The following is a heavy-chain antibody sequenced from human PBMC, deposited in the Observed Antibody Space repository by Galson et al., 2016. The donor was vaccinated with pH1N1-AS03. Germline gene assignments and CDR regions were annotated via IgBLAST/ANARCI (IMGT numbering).Heavy chain of an antibody. J-gene: IGHJ4*02. D-gene: IGHD3-16*01. CDR2: INRDGRTT. Sequence: SLRLSCAASGYSFSAYWMHRVRQVPRKELVWVSRINRDGRTTNYADSVKGRFTISRDNAKNTLYLQMNSLRAEDTAVYYCGRDLGGEAGYWGQGTLVTVSS. CDR1: GYSFSAYW. CDR3: GRDLGGEAGY. V-gene: IGHV3-74*01.